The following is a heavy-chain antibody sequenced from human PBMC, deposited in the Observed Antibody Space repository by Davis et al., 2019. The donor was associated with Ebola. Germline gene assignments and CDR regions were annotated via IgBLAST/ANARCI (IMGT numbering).Heavy chain of an antibody. Sequence: PGGSLRLSCAASGFTFSSYAMSWVRQAPGKGLEWVSAISGSGGSTYYADSVKGRFTISRDNSKNTLYLQMNSLRAEDTAVYYCASGSKGTGWFDPWGQGTLVTVSS. D-gene: IGHD2-15*01. CDR1: GFTFSSYA. CDR3: ASGSKGTGWFDP. CDR2: ISGSGGST. V-gene: IGHV3-23*01. J-gene: IGHJ5*02.